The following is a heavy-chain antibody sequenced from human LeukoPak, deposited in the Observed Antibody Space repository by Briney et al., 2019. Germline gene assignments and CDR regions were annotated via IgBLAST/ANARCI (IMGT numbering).Heavy chain of an antibody. D-gene: IGHD3-10*01. CDR3: ALGSRGVMTDWLDP. CDR2: IIPMFGTA. Sequence: SVKVSCKASGGTFNNYAISWVRQAPGQGLEWMGGIIPMFGTANYAQKYQGRVTITADESTSTAHIELSSLRSEDTAMYYCALGSRGVMTDWLDPWGQGTLVTVSS. V-gene: IGHV1-69*01. J-gene: IGHJ5*02. CDR1: GGTFNNYA.